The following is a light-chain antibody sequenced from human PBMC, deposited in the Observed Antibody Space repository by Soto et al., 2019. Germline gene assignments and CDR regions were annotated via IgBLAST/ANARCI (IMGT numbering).Light chain of an antibody. J-gene: IGLJ2*01. CDR2: GNS. CDR1: SSNIGAGYD. CDR3: QSYDSSLSVV. V-gene: IGLV1-40*01. Sequence: QSVLTQLPSVSGAPGQRVTISCTGSSSNIGAGYDVHWYQQLPGTAPKILIYGNSNRPSGVPDRFSGSKSGTSASLAITGLQAEDEADYYCQSYDSSLSVVFGGGTKLTVL.